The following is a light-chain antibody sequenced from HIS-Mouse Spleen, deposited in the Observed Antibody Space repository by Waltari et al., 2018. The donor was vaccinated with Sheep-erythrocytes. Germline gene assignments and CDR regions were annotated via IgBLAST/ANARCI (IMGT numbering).Light chain of an antibody. CDR1: SSDVGSDNI. Sequence: QSALTQPASVSGSPGQSITISCTGTSSDVGSDNIVSWYQQHPGKAPKLMIYEGSKRPSGFSNRFSGSKSGNTASLTISGLQAEDEADYYCCSYAGSSTYVFGTGTKVTVL. CDR3: CSYAGSSTYV. V-gene: IGLV2-23*01. J-gene: IGLJ1*01. CDR2: EGS.